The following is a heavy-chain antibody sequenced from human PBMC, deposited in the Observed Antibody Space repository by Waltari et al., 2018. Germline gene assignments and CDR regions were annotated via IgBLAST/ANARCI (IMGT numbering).Heavy chain of an antibody. Sequence: QLQLQESGPGLVKPSETLSLTCTVSGGSISSSSYYWGWIRQPPGKGLEWIGSIYYSGSTSSNPPLTSRVTIAVDTSKNQFSLKLSSVTAADTAVYYCARHFRATVTTGYFDYWGQGTLVTVSS. CDR1: GGSISSSSYY. D-gene: IGHD4-17*01. J-gene: IGHJ4*02. V-gene: IGHV4-39*01. CDR3: ARHFRATVTTGYFDY. CDR2: IYYSGST.